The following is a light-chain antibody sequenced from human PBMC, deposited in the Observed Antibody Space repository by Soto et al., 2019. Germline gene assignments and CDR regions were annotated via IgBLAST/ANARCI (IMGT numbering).Light chain of an antibody. CDR3: QQYNSYSYT. Sequence: DIQMTQSPSTPSASVGDRVTITCRASQSTSSWLAWYQQKPGKAPKLLIYKASSLESGVPSRFSGSGSGTEFTLTISSLQPDDFATYYCQQYNSYSYTFGQGTKLEIK. CDR2: KAS. CDR1: QSTSSW. V-gene: IGKV1-5*03. J-gene: IGKJ2*01.